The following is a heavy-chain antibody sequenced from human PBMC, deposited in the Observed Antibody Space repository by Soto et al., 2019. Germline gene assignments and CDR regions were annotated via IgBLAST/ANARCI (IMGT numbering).Heavy chain of an antibody. CDR3: ARDLLDTAMATNWFDP. CDR2: ISAYNGNT. CDR1: GYTFTSYG. J-gene: IGHJ5*02. V-gene: IGHV1-18*01. Sequence: GASVKVSCKASGYTFTSYGISWVRQAPGQGLEWMGWISAYNGNTNYAQKLQGRVTMTTDTSTSTAYMELRSLRSDDTAVYYCARDLLDTAMATNWFDPWGQGTLVTVSS. D-gene: IGHD5-18*01.